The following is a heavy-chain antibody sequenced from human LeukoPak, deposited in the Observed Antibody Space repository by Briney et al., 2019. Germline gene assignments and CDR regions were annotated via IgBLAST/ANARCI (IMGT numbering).Heavy chain of an antibody. Sequence: GGSLRLSCAASGFTVSSNYMSWVRQAPGKGLEWVGFIRSKAYGGTTEYAASVKGRFTISRDDSKSIAYLQMNSLKTEDTAVYYCTRVSDFWSGYPGYFDFWGQGTLVTVSS. CDR1: GFTVSSNY. CDR2: IRSKAYGGTT. D-gene: IGHD3-3*01. CDR3: TRVSDFWSGYPGYFDF. J-gene: IGHJ4*02. V-gene: IGHV3-49*04.